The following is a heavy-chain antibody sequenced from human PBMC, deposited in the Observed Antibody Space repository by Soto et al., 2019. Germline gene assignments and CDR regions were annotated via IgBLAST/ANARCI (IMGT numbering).Heavy chain of an antibody. V-gene: IGHV4-59*08. D-gene: IGHD3-9*01. CDR2: IYYSGRT. CDR1: GGSISSYY. Sequence: SETLSLTCTVSGGSISSYYWSWIRQPPGKGLEWIGDIYYSGRTNYNPSLKSRVTISVDTSKNQFSVKLSSVTAADTALYYCARRGLRYFDWLAYAFDIWGQVTMVTVSS. CDR3: ARRGLRYFDWLAYAFDI. J-gene: IGHJ3*02.